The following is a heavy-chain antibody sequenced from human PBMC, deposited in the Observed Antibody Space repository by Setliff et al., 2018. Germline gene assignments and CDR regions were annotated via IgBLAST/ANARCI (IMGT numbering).Heavy chain of an antibody. J-gene: IGHJ6*03. D-gene: IGHD3-16*02. CDR1: GFTFSSYA. V-gene: IGHV3-30*01. CDR2: ITYDGSNK. CDR3: ARASRFATIVWKGDYYMDV. Sequence: GGSLRLSCAASGFTFSSYAMHWVRQAPGKGLEWVAVITYDGSNKFYADSVRGRFTISRDISKNTLYVQMNSLRPEDTAVYYCARASRFATIVWKGDYYMDVWGKGTTVTVSS.